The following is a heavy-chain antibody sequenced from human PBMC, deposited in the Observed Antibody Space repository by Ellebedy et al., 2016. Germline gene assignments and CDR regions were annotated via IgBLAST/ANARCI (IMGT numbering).Heavy chain of an antibody. V-gene: IGHV3-23*01. CDR2: ISGSGGST. CDR3: ARARPSPDYYYGMDV. J-gene: IGHJ6*02. Sequence: GESLKISXAASGFTFSSYAMSWVRQAPGKGLEWVSAISGSGGSTYYADSVKGRFTISRDNAKNSLYLQMNSLRAEDTAVYYCARARPSPDYYYGMDVWGQGTTVTVSS. CDR1: GFTFSSYA.